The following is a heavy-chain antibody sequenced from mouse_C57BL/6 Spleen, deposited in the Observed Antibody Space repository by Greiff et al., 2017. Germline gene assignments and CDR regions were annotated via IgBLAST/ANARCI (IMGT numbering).Heavy chain of an antibody. CDR2: IYPGDGDT. J-gene: IGHJ2*01. D-gene: IGHD2-4*01. V-gene: IGHV1-82*01. Sequence: VQLQQSGPELVKPGASVKISCKASGYAFSSSWMNWVKQRPGKGLEWIGRIYPGDGDTNYNGKFKGKATLTADKSSSTAYMQLSSLTSEDSAVYFCARSTMITFDDWGQGTTLTVSS. CDR3: ARSTMITFDD. CDR1: GYAFSSSW.